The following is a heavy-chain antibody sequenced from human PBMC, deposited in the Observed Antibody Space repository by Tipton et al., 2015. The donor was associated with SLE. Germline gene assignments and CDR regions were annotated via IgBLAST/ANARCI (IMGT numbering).Heavy chain of an antibody. J-gene: IGHJ5*02. CDR2: VHPGGTS. D-gene: IGHD3-3*01. CDR3: AGKRKRLLQWLPLDL. Sequence: TLSLTCAVYGGPIIDAYWVWIRQAPGGGLAWIGEVHPGGTSIYNPSLESRVTMSIDTSRKQISLKVSSVTDADAAMYYCAGKRKRLLQWLPLDLWGQGTLVAVSS. V-gene: IGHV4-34*01. CDR1: GGPIIDAY.